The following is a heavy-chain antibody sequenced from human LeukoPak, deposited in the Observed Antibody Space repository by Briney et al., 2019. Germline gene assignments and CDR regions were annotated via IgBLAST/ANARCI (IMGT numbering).Heavy chain of an antibody. J-gene: IGHJ6*02. V-gene: IGHV4-30-2*06. CDR3: VRGSSVTMVRGVIVTYGLDV. Sequence: SETLSLTCGVSGGFIRSSGYSWSWIRQSPGMGREWIGNIYHSGDTYYNPSLKNRLTISVDRLKNQFSLRLTSVTAADTAVYYCVRGSSVTMVRGVIVTYGLDVWGQGTTVTVSS. CDR2: IYHSGDT. D-gene: IGHD3-10*01. CDR1: GGFIRSSGYS.